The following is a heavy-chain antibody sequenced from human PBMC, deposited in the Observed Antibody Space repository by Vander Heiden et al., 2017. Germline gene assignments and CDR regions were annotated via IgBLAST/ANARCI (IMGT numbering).Heavy chain of an antibody. Sequence: VQLVQSGAEVTKPGASVKVSCKASGYPFTSYYMHWGRQDPGQGLEWMGISNPSGGSTSYAQKFQGRVTMTRDTSTSTVYMELSSLRAEDTAVYYCARDTSGDLDYWGQGTLVTVSS. D-gene: IGHD4-17*01. CDR1: GYPFTSYY. CDR3: ARDTSGDLDY. J-gene: IGHJ4*02. V-gene: IGHV1-46*01. CDR2: SNPSGGST.